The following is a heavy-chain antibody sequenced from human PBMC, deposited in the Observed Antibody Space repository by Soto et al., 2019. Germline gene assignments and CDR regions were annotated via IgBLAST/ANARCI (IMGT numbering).Heavy chain of an antibody. V-gene: IGHV1-3*01. J-gene: IGHJ4*02. CDR3: GRGTDSRVCPI. Sequence: ASVQVSCTASGSTFPSYAMHWVSQATGQRLEWMGWINAGNGNTKYSQKFQGRVTITRDTSASTAYMELSSLRSEDTVLYYCGRGTDSRVCPIWGQGTLVTVSS. CDR2: INAGNGNT. CDR1: GSTFPSYA. D-gene: IGHD6-13*01.